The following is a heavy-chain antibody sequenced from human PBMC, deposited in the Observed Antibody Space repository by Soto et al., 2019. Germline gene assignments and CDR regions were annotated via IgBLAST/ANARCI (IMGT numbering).Heavy chain of an antibody. CDR2: IYSGGST. CDR3: ATSSRIQLWFSYGDYGIDV. Sequence: GGSLRLSCAASGFTVSSNYMSWVRQAPGKGLEWVSVIYSGGSTYYADSVKGRFTISRDNSKNTLYLQMSSLRAEDTAVYYCATSSRIQLWFSYGDYGIDVCGQGTTVTVSS. V-gene: IGHV3-53*01. CDR1: GFTVSSNY. J-gene: IGHJ6*02. D-gene: IGHD5-18*01.